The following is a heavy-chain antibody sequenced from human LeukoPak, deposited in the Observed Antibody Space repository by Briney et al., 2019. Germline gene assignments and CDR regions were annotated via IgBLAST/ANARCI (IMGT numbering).Heavy chain of an antibody. V-gene: IGHV4-34*01. CDR3: ARARRAAAQYYYYYMDV. D-gene: IGHD6-13*01. Sequence: SETLSLTCAVYGGSFSGYYWSWIRQPPGKGLEWIGEINHSGSTNCNPSLKSRVTISVDTSKNQFSLKLSSVTAADTAVYYCARARRAAAQYYYYYMDVWGKGTTVTVSS. J-gene: IGHJ6*03. CDR2: INHSGST. CDR1: GGSFSGYY.